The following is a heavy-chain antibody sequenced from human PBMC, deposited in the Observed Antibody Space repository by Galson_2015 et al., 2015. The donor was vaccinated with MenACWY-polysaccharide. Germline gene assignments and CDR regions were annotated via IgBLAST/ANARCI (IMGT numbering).Heavy chain of an antibody. D-gene: IGHD1-26*01. CDR3: ARVEKYSGSFYILY. CDR1: DYSIRSGYF. J-gene: IGHJ4*02. Sequence: SETLSLTCAVSDYSIRSGYFWGWIRQPPGKGLEWIASIFHSGTTYYNPSLKSRVTISVDTSKNQFSLKLSSVTAADTALYYCARVEKYSGSFYILYWGQGTLVTVSS. CDR2: IFHSGTT. V-gene: IGHV4-38-2*01.